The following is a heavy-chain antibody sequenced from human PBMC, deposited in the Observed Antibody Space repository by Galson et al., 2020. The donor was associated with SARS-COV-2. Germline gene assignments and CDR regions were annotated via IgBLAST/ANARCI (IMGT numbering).Heavy chain of an antibody. CDR1: GLSLTTSGMC. D-gene: IGHD6-19*01. CDR2: IDWDGDK. J-gene: IGHJ4*02. CDR3: ARIDSSGCRGNY. V-gene: IGHV2-70*11. Sequence: ESGPTLVKPTQTLTLTCTFSGLSLTTSGMCVNWIRQPPGKALEWLARIDWDGDKYYSTSLKTRLTISKDTSKNQVVLTMTDMDPVDTATYYCARIDSSGCRGNYWGQGTPVTVSS.